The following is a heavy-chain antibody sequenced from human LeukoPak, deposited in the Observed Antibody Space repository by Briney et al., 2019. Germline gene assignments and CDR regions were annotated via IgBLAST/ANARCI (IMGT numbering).Heavy chain of an antibody. CDR1: GYTFSTYA. CDR2: INAGNGNT. Sequence: GASVKVSCKASGYTFSTYAMHWVRQAPGQRLEWMGWINAGNGNTKYSQKFQGRVTITRDTSASTAYMELSSLRSEDTAVYYCAGGPMVRGVYFDYWGQGTLVTVSS. CDR3: AGGPMVRGVYFDY. V-gene: IGHV1-3*01. D-gene: IGHD3-10*01. J-gene: IGHJ4*02.